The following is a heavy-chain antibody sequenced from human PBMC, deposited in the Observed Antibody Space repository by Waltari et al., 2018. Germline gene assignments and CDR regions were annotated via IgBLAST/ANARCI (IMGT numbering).Heavy chain of an antibody. J-gene: IGHJ5*02. CDR3: ARVGYCSSTSCYTGWFDP. CDR1: GGSISSYY. D-gene: IGHD2-2*02. V-gene: IGHV4-59*12. CDR2: IYHSGST. Sequence: QVQLQESGPGLVKPSETLSLTCTVSGGSISSYYWSWIRQPPGKGLEWIGYIYHSGSTYYNPSLKSRVTISVDRSKNQFSLKLSSVTAADTAVYYCARVGYCSSTSCYTGWFDPWGQGTLVTVSS.